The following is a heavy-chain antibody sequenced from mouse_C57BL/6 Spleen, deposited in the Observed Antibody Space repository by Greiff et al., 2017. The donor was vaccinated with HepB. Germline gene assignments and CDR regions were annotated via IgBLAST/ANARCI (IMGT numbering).Heavy chain of an antibody. CDR1: GYTFTSYW. CDR3: ARDGKGYYAMDY. D-gene: IGHD2-1*01. Sequence: QVQLQQPGAELVRPGSSVKLSCKASGYTFTSYWMHWVKQRPIQGLEWIGNIDPSDSETHYNQKFKDKATLTVDKSSSTAYMQLSSLTSEDSAVYYCARDGKGYYAMDYWGQGTSVTVSS. J-gene: IGHJ4*01. CDR2: IDPSDSET. V-gene: IGHV1-52*01.